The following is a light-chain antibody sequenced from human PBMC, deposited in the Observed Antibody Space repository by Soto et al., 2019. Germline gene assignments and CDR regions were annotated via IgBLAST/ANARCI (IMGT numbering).Light chain of an antibody. J-gene: IGKJ4*01. V-gene: IGKV1-39*01. CDR3: QQTYRTPLT. CDR2: ATS. CDR1: QTIRSH. Sequence: DIQVTQFPSSLSASVGDRVTITCRASQTIRSHLNWYQQKPGEAPKIVIYATSTLQSGVPSRFNGSVSGTDFTLCISSLQPEDFATYYCQQTYRTPLTSGGGSKAAIK.